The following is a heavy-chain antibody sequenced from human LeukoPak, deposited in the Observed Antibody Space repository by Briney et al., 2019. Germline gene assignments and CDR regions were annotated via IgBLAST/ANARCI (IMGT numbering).Heavy chain of an antibody. CDR1: GFTFNSYT. V-gene: IGHV3-48*02. CDR3: ARGDGRSGGAFDI. D-gene: IGHD3-10*01. CDR2: ISSSSSTI. Sequence: QPGGSLRLSCAASGFTFNSYTMNWVRQAPGQGLEWVSYISSSSSTIYYADSVKGRFTISRDNAKSSLYLQMNSLRDEDTAVYYCARGDGRSGGAFDIWGQGTMVTVSS. J-gene: IGHJ3*02.